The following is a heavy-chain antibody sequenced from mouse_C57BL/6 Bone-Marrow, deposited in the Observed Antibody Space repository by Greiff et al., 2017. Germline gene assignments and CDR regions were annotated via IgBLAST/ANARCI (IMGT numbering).Heavy chain of an antibody. Sequence: EVQLQESGAELVRPGASVKLSCTASGFNIKDDYMHWVKQRPEQGLEWIGWIDPENGDTEYASKFQGKATITADTSSNTAYLQLSSLTSEDTAVYYCTTDGYYGDYVDYWGQGTTRTVSS. CDR2: IDPENGDT. J-gene: IGHJ2*01. CDR1: GFNIKDDY. CDR3: TTDGYYGDYVDY. D-gene: IGHD2-3*01. V-gene: IGHV14-4*01.